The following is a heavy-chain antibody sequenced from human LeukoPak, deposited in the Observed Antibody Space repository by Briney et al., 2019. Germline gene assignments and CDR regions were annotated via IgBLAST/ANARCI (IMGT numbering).Heavy chain of an antibody. J-gene: IGHJ4*02. V-gene: IGHV3-30-3*01. Sequence: PGGSLRLSCAASGFTFSSYAMHWVRQVPGKGLEWVAVISYDGSNKYYADSVKGRFTISRDNSKNTLYLQMNSLRAEDTAVYYCATRIAVAGGLDYWGQGTLVTVSS. D-gene: IGHD6-19*01. CDR3: ATRIAVAGGLDY. CDR2: ISYDGSNK. CDR1: GFTFSSYA.